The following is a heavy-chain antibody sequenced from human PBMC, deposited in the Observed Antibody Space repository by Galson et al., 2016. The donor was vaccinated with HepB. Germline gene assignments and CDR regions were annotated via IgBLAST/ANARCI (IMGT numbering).Heavy chain of an antibody. CDR2: IDDRSRTT. D-gene: IGHD3-16*01. Sequence: SLRLSCAASGFTFSIYEMNWVRLAPGKGPEWISYIDDRSRTTLYADSVRGRFTISRDNAKNSLLLQMNNLRVEDTAVYYCATLELRPPTDYWGRGTLVTVSS. CDR1: GFTFSIYE. J-gene: IGHJ4*02. CDR3: ATLELRPPTDY. V-gene: IGHV3-48*03.